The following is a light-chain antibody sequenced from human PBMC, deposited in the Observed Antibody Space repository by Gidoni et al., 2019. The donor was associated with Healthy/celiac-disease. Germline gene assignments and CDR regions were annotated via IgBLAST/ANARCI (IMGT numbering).Light chain of an antibody. CDR1: QSVSSY. CDR3: QQRSN. CDR2: DAS. J-gene: IGKJ3*01. Sequence: EIVLTQSPATLSLSPGERATLSSRASQSVSSYLAWYQQKPGQAPRRLIYDASNRAHGIPARLSGSGSGRDISRTISSLEPEDFAVYYCQQRSNFGPGTKVDIK. V-gene: IGKV3-11*02.